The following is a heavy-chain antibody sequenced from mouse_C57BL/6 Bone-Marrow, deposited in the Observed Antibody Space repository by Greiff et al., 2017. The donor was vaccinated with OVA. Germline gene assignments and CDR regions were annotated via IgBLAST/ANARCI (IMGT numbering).Heavy chain of an antibody. CDR3: ARDMGYYFDY. V-gene: IGHV5-16*01. J-gene: IGHJ2*01. CDR2: INYDGSST. D-gene: IGHD1-1*02. CDR1: GFTFSDYY. Sequence: EVKVVESEGGLVQPGSSMKLSCTASGFTFSDYYMAWVRQVPEKGLEWVANINYDGSSTYYLDSLKSRFIISRDNAKNILYQQMSSLKSEDTATYYCARDMGYYFDYWGQGTTLTVSS.